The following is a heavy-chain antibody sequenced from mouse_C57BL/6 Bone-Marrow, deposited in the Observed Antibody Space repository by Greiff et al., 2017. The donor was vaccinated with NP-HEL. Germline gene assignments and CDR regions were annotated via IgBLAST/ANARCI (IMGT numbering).Heavy chain of an antibody. J-gene: IGHJ3*01. Sequence: VQLQQSGAELVRPGASVKLSCTASGFNIKDYYMHWVKQRPEQGLEWIGRIDPEDGDNEYAPKFQGKETMTADTSSNTSYLQLSSLTSEDTAVYYCTWYGSSPAWFAYWGQGTLVTVSA. CDR2: IDPEDGDN. V-gene: IGHV14-1*01. CDR3: TWYGSSPAWFAY. D-gene: IGHD1-1*01. CDR1: GFNIKDYY.